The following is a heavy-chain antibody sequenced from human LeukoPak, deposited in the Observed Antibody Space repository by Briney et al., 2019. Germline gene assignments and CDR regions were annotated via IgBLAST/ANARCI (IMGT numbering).Heavy chain of an antibody. CDR2: ISYDGSNK. J-gene: IGHJ5*02. CDR3: ARDVGATKGWFDP. D-gene: IGHD1-26*01. CDR1: GFTFSSYG. V-gene: IGHV3-30*03. Sequence: GGSLRLSCAASGFTFSSYGMHWVRQAPGKGLEWVAVISYDGSNKYYADSVKGRFTISRDNSKNTLYLQMNSLRAEDTAVYYCARDVGATKGWFDPWGQGTLVTVSS.